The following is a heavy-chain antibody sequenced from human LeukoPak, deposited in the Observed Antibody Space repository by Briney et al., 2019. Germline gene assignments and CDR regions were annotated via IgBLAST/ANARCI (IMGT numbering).Heavy chain of an antibody. CDR1: GGSFGGYY. V-gene: IGHV4-34*01. J-gene: IGHJ4*02. D-gene: IGHD2-15*01. CDR2: VNHSGST. Sequence: SETLSLTCAVYGGSFGGYYWSWIRQPPGKGLEWIGEVNHSGSTNYNPSLKSRVTISVDTSKNQFSLKLSSVTAADTAVYYCARPPCSGGSCYFDYWGQGTLVTVSS. CDR3: ARPPCSGGSCYFDY.